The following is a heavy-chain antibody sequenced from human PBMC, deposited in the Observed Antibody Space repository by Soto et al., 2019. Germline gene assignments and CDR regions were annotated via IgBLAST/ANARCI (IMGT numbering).Heavy chain of an antibody. CDR3: ARVAEWEHLSLNWFDP. D-gene: IGHD1-26*01. Sequence: QVQLVQSGAEVKKPGASVKVSCRASGGTYSSYAISWVRQAPGQGLEWMGGIIPIFGTANYAQKFQGRVTITADESTSTAYMELSSLRSEDTAVYYCARVAEWEHLSLNWFDPWGQGTLVAVSS. CDR1: GGTYSSYA. V-gene: IGHV1-69*01. CDR2: IIPIFGTA. J-gene: IGHJ5*02.